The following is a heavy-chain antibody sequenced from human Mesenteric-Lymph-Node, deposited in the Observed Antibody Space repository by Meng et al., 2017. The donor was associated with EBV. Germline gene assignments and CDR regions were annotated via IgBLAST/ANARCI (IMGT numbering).Heavy chain of an antibody. J-gene: IGHJ4*02. CDR1: GASISSDNW. Sequence: QVQLQQQGPGRVTPWWTWYFPFVVSGASISSDNWWSWVRQPPGKGLEWIGEIYHSGSTNYNPSLKSRVSISVDKSKRQFSLKLTSVTAADTAVYHCARFQRFGDFDWGQGTLVTVSS. CDR2: IYHSGST. D-gene: IGHD3-10*01. CDR3: ARFQRFGDFD. V-gene: IGHV4-4*02.